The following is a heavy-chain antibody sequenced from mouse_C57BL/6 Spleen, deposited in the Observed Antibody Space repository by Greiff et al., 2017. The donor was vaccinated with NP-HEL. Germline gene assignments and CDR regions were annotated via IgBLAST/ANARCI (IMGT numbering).Heavy chain of an antibody. CDR1: GYTFTDYN. J-gene: IGHJ4*01. V-gene: IGHV1-22*01. D-gene: IGHD2-4*01. CDR2: INPNNGGT. CDR3: AREYYDDYYAMDY. Sequence: EVQLQQSGPELVKPGASVKMSCKASGYTFTDYNMHWVKQSHGKSLEWIGYINPNNGGTSYNQKFKGKATLTVNKSSSTAYMELRSLTSEDSAVYYCAREYYDDYYAMDYWGQGTSVTVSS.